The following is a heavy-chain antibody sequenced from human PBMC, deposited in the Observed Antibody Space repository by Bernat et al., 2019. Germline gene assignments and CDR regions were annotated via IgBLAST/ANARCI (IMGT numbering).Heavy chain of an antibody. V-gene: IGHV2-5*02. D-gene: IGHD6-13*01. Sequence: QITLKESGPTLVKPTQTLTLTCTFSGFSLSTSGVGVGWIRQPPGKALEWLALIYWDDDKRYSPSLKSRLTITKDTSKNQVVLTMTNMDPVDTATYYCAHGPNSRYSSSWVWFDPWGQGTLVTVSS. CDR3: AHGPNSRYSSSWVWFDP. CDR2: IYWDDDK. J-gene: IGHJ5*02. CDR1: GFSLSTSGVG.